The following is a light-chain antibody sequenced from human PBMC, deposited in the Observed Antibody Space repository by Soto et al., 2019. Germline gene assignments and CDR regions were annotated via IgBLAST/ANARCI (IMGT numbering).Light chain of an antibody. CDR1: QGISNW. Sequence: DIQMTQSPSSVSASVGDRVSITCRASQGISNWLAWYQQKPGRAPKLLIYTGSSLQSGLPSRFSGTGSATDFTLTISSLQAEDVATYYCQQANSFPLTFGGGTKVEIK. CDR2: TGS. V-gene: IGKV1-12*01. CDR3: QQANSFPLT. J-gene: IGKJ4*01.